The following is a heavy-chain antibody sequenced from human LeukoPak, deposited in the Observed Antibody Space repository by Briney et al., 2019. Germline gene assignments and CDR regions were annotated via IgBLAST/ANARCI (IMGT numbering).Heavy chain of an antibody. J-gene: IGHJ6*02. CDR3: ARVCSSTSCSNQYYYYYGMDV. D-gene: IGHD2-2*01. CDR1: VGTFSNYA. CDR2: IIPILGIA. V-gene: IGHV1-69*04. Sequence: ASVTVSCKASVGTFSNYAISWVRQAPGQGLEWMGRIIPILGIANYAQKFQGRVTITADKSTSTAYMELSSLRSEDTAVYYCARVCSSTSCSNQYYYYYGMDVWGQGTTVTVSS.